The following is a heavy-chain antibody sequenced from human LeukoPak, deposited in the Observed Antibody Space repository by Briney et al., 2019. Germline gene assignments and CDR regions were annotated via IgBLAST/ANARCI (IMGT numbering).Heavy chain of an antibody. Sequence: GGSLRLSCAASGFTFSDYAMSWVRQAPGKGLEWVSAISGSGDSTYYADTVKGRFTISRDSSKKTMYLQMNSLRAEDTAVYYCAKNLGAGGVATIFDYWGQGTLVTVSS. CDR2: ISGSGDST. CDR3: AKNLGAGGVATIFDY. V-gene: IGHV3-23*01. D-gene: IGHD5-12*01. CDR1: GFTFSDYA. J-gene: IGHJ4*02.